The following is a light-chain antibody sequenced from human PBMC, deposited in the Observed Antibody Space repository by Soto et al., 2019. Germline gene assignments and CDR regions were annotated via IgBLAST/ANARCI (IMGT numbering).Light chain of an antibody. V-gene: IGKV3-20*01. Sequence: IVMTQSPATLSVSPGERVTLSCRASQNIYSNIAWYQQRPGQAPRLLIYGASSRATGIPDRFSGSGSGTDFTLTISRLEPEDFAVYYCQQYGSSGTFGQGTQVDNK. CDR3: QQYGSSGT. CDR2: GAS. J-gene: IGKJ1*01. CDR1: QNIYSN.